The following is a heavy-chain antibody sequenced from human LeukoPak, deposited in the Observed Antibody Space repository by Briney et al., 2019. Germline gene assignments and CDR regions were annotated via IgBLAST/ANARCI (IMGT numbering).Heavy chain of an antibody. CDR3: AKDRDWYYFDY. D-gene: IGHD5-24*01. CDR1: AFTFSTTW. J-gene: IGHJ4*02. Sequence: GGSLRLSCAASAFTFSTTWMHWVRQAPGKGLEWVAVISYDGSNKYYADSVKGRFTISRDNSKNTLYLQMNSLRAEDTAVYYCAKDRDWYYFDYWGQGTLVTVSS. V-gene: IGHV3-30*18. CDR2: ISYDGSNK.